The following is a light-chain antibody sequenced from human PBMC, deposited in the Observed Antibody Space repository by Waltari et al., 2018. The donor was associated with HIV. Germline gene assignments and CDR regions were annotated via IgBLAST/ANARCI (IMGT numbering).Light chain of an antibody. J-gene: IGKJ4*01. CDR1: QSVSSSY. Sequence: EIVLTQSPGTLSLSPGERATLSCRASQSVSSSYLAWYQQKPGQAPRRLIFGASSRATGIPDRFSGRGSGTDFTLTISRLEPEDFAVYYCQQYGSSPLTFGGGTKVEIK. CDR3: QQYGSSPLT. CDR2: GAS. V-gene: IGKV3-20*01.